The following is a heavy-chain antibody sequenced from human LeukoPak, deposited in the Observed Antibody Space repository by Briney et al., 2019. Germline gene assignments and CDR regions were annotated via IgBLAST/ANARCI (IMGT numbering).Heavy chain of an antibody. CDR3: ARPDYSEDSGHNDAFDI. V-gene: IGHV5-51*01. CDR1: GYRFTTYW. J-gene: IGHJ3*02. Sequence: GESLKISCKGSGYRFTTYWIAWVRQMPGKGLEWMGIIYPGDSDTRYSPSFQGQVTISVDKSINTAYLQWRSLKASDTAMYYCARPDYSEDSGHNDAFDIWGQGTMVIVSS. D-gene: IGHD3-22*01. CDR2: IYPGDSDT.